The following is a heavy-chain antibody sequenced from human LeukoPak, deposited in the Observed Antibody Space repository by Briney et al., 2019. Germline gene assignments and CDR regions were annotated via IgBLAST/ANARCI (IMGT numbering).Heavy chain of an antibody. J-gene: IGHJ4*02. CDR1: GYTFTSYG. CDR2: ISAYNGNT. Sequence: ASVKVSCKASGYTFTSYGISWVRQAPGQGLEWMGWISAYNGNTNYAQKLQGRVTMTTDTSTSTAYMELRSLRSDDTAVYYCARDRASGYYDSSGSPDYWGQGTLVTVSS. CDR3: ARDRASGYYDSSGSPDY. V-gene: IGHV1-18*01. D-gene: IGHD3-22*01.